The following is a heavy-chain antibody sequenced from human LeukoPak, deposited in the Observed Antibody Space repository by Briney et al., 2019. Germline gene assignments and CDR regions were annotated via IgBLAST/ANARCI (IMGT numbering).Heavy chain of an antibody. CDR3: ARLDNSGYYTLDY. CDR2: VYYRGNT. J-gene: IGHJ4*02. CDR1: GGSISSRHHS. V-gene: IGHV4-39*01. D-gene: IGHD3-22*01. Sequence: SETLSLTCTVSGGSISSRHHSWGWIRQPPGKGLEWIGNVYYRGNTYYNPSLKSRVTISVDTSKSQFFLKLSSVTAADSAVYYCARLDNSGYYTLDYWGQGTLVAISS.